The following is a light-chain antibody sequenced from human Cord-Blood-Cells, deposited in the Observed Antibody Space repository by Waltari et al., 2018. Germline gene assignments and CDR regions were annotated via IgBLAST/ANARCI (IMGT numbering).Light chain of an antibody. V-gene: IGLV2-14*01. Sequence: QSALTQPASVSGSPGQSITISFTGTSSDVGGYNFASWYQQHPGKAPKLMIYEVSNRPSGVSNRFSGSKSGNTASLTISGLQAEDEAEYYCSSYTSSSTWVFGGGTKLTVL. CDR1: SSDVGGYNF. J-gene: IGLJ3*02. CDR3: SSYTSSSTWV. CDR2: EVS.